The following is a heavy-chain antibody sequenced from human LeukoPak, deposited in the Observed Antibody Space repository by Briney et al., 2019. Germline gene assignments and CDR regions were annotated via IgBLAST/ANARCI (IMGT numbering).Heavy chain of an antibody. Sequence: PGGSLRLSCAASGFTFSSYGMHWVRQAPGKGLEWVAFIRYDGSNKYYADSVKGRFTISRDNSKNTLYLQMNSLRAEDTAVYYCASNRRELLYYWGQGTLVTVSS. CDR1: GFTFSSYG. V-gene: IGHV3-30*02. CDR3: ASNRRELLYY. CDR2: IRYDGSNK. D-gene: IGHD3-10*01. J-gene: IGHJ4*02.